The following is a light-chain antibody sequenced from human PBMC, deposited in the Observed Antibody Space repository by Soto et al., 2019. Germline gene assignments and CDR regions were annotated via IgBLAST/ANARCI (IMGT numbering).Light chain of an antibody. V-gene: IGKV2-28*01. CDR1: QSLLHNNGYNY. CDR3: MQALQTPPYL. CDR2: LGS. Sequence: ETVMTQSPLSLPVTPGEPASISCRSSQSLLHNNGYNYLDWYLQKPGQSPQLLIYLGSYRASGVPDRFSGRGSGTDFTLKISRVEAEDVEVYYCMQALQTPPYLFGQGTKLEIK. J-gene: IGKJ2*01.